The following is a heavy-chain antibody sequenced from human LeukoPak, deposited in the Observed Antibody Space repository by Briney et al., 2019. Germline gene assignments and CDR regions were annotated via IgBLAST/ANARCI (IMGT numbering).Heavy chain of an antibody. CDR1: GFTFDDYA. CDR2: ISWDGGST. D-gene: IGHD3-3*01. V-gene: IGHV3-43D*03. J-gene: IGHJ6*03. Sequence: GGSLRLSCAASGFTFDDYAMHWVRQAPGKGLEWVSLISWDGGSTYYADSVKGRFTISRDNSKNSLYLQMNSLRAEDTALYYCAKAAVLRFLEWSHTYYYYYMDVWGKGTTVTVSS. CDR3: AKAAVLRFLEWSHTYYYYYMDV.